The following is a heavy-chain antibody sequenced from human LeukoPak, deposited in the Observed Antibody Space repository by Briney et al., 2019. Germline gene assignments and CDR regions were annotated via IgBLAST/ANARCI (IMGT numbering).Heavy chain of an antibody. J-gene: IGHJ4*02. CDR3: ARGMGGY. CDR1: GFTFSSYW. V-gene: IGHV3-7*05. D-gene: IGHD3-16*01. Sequence: GGSLRLSCAVSGFTFSSYWMNWVRQAPGKGLEWVANIKQDGSQKYYVDSVKGRFTISRDNAKNSLYLQMNSLRAEDTAVYYCARGMGGYWGQGALVTVSS. CDR2: IKQDGSQK.